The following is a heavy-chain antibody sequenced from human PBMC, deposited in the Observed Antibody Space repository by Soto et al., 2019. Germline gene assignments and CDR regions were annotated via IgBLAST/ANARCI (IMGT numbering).Heavy chain of an antibody. CDR3: HLAVAGTDHDDY. CDR2: ISGSGGST. J-gene: IGHJ4*02. CDR1: GFTFSSYA. V-gene: IGHV3-23*01. Sequence: GGSLRLSCAASGFTFSSYAMSWVRQAPGKGLEWVSAISGSGGSTYYADSVKGRFTISRDNSKNTLYLQMNSLRAEDTAVYYCHLAVAGTDHDDYWSQGTLVTVSS. D-gene: IGHD6-19*01.